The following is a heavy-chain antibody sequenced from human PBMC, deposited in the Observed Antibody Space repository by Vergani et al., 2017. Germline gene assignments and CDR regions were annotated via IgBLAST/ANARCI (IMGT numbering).Heavy chain of an antibody. CDR3: TTDLLTAEMTTVTIPPYGY. CDR1: GFTFSNAW. D-gene: IGHD4-17*01. CDR2: IKSKTDGETT. J-gene: IGHJ4*02. V-gene: IGHV3-15*07. Sequence: EVQLVESGGGLVKPGGSLRLSCAASGFTFSNAWMNWVRQAPGNGLEWVGRIKSKTDGETTDYAAPVKGRFTISRADSKNTLYLQMNSLKTADTAVYYCTTDLLTAEMTTVTIPPYGYWGQGTLVTVSS.